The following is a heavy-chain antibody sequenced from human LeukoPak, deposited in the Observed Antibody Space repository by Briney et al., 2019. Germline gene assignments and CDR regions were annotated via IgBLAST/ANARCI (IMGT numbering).Heavy chain of an antibody. CDR1: GYTFTNYA. CDR2: INAGNGNT. J-gene: IGHJ4*02. CDR3: ARVPTMIAPFDY. V-gene: IGHV1-3*01. Sequence: ASVKVSCKASGYTFTNYAMHWVRQAPGQRLEWMGWINAGNGNTKYSQKFQGRVTITRDTSASTAYMELSSLRSEDTAVYYCARVPTMIAPFDYWGQGTLVTVSS. D-gene: IGHD3-22*01.